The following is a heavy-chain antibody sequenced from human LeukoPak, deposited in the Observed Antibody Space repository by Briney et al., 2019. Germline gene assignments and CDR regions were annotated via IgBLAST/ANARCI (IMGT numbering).Heavy chain of an antibody. D-gene: IGHD3-9*01. J-gene: IGHJ4*02. Sequence: GGSLRLSCAASGFTFSSYAMHWVRQAPGKGLEWVAVISYDGSNKYYADSVKGRFTISRDNSKNTLYLQMNSLRAEDTAVYYWAREDYVILSGYFNSIDQWGQGTLVTVSS. V-gene: IGHV3-30*04. CDR2: ISYDGSNK. CDR1: GFTFSSYA. CDR3: AREDYVILSGYFNSIDQ.